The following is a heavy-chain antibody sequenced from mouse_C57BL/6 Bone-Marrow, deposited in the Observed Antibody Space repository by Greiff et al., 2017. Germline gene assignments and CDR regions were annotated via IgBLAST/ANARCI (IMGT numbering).Heavy chain of an antibody. Sequence: QVQLQQPGAELVMPGASVKLSCKASGYTFTSYWMHWVKQRPGQGLEWIGEIDPGSGSTNYNEKFKSKATLTVDTSSSTAYMQLSSLTSEDSAVYYCARPYYSNYWYFDVWGTGTTVTVSS. V-gene: IGHV1-55*01. CDR1: GYTFTSYW. D-gene: IGHD2-5*01. CDR3: ARPYYSNYWYFDV. CDR2: IDPGSGST. J-gene: IGHJ1*03.